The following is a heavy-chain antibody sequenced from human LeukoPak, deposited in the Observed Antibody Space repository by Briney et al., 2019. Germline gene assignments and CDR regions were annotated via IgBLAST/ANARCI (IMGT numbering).Heavy chain of an antibody. Sequence: SETLSLTCTVSGGSIATGSSSWGWIRQPAGKGLEWIGRINYSGSTNYNPSLKSRVTISVDTSKSQFSLRLSSVTAADTAVYYCARVDLAGYFYMDVWGKGTTVTISS. J-gene: IGHJ6*03. V-gene: IGHV4-61*02. D-gene: IGHD6-19*01. CDR1: GGSIATGSSS. CDR2: INYSGST. CDR3: ARVDLAGYFYMDV.